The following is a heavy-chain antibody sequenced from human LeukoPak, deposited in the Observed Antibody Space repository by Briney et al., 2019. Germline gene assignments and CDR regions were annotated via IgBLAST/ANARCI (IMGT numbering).Heavy chain of an antibody. CDR3: ATGLPYYDSSGYSGE. CDR2: FDPEDGET. J-gene: IGHJ4*02. CDR1: GYTLTELS. D-gene: IGHD3-22*01. Sequence: ASVKVSCKVSGYTLTELSMHWVRQAPGKGLEWMGGFDPEDGETIYAQKFQGRVTMTEDTSTDTAYMELSSLRSEDTAVYYCATGLPYYDSSGYSGEWGQGTLVTVSS. V-gene: IGHV1-24*01.